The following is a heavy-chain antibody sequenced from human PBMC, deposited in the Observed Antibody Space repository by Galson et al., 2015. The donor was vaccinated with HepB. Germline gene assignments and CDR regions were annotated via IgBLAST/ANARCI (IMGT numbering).Heavy chain of an antibody. V-gene: IGHV3-13*04. CDR3: ARGPERLVHYGMEV. D-gene: IGHD3-9*01. CDR2: IDTPGDT. J-gene: IGHJ6*02. Sequence: SLRLSCAGSGFTFSSYDMHWVRQVSGKGLEWVSTIDTPGDTYYAVSVKGRFTISRDNAKNSLYLQMNSLRAGDTAVYYCARGPERLVHYGMEVWGQGTTVTVSS. CDR1: GFTFSSYD.